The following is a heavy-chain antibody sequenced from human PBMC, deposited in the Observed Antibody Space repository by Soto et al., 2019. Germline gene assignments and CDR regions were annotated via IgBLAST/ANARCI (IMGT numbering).Heavy chain of an antibody. V-gene: IGHV2-5*02. Sequence: QNTLKESGPTLVKPTQTLTLTCIFSGLSFSADGVGVGWIRQPPGKALEWLALIYWDDDTRYSPSLKSRLTITKDTSKNQVVLTMTNMDPVDTATYYCAHAYGGTSWPNDAFDVWGQGTVVTVSS. J-gene: IGHJ3*01. CDR2: IYWDDDT. D-gene: IGHD2-2*01. CDR3: AHAYGGTSWPNDAFDV. CDR1: GLSFSADGVG.